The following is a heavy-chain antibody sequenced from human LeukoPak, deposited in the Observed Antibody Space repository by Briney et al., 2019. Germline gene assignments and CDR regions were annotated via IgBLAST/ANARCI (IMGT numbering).Heavy chain of an antibody. CDR1: GFTFSSSG. Sequence: PGGSLRLSCAASGFTFSSSGMNWVRQAPGKGLEWVALIWYDGTNQYYADSVKGRFTISRDNSRNTLYLQMNSLKAEDTAVYYCARDSGYFDYWGQGTLVSVSS. V-gene: IGHV3-33*01. CDR2: IWYDGTNQ. CDR3: ARDSGYFDY. J-gene: IGHJ4*02. D-gene: IGHD3-10*01.